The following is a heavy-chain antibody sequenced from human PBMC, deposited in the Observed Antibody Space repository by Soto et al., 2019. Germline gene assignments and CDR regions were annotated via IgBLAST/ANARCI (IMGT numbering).Heavy chain of an antibody. D-gene: IGHD3-16*02. J-gene: IGHJ1*01. CDR2: IIPLFGTV. CDR1: GGTFTSYA. V-gene: IGHV1-69*01. CDR3: ASRFPYRYFES. Sequence: HLVQSGAEVRKPGSSVKVSCKTSGGTFTSYAISWVRQAPGQGLEWMGGIIPLFGTVNSTQKFQDRVTFTADESTGTAYMDLSSLRYEDTAVYYCASRFPYRYFESWGQGTLVTVSS.